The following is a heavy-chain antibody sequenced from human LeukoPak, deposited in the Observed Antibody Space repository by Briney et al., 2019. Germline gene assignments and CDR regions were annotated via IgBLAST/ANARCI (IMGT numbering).Heavy chain of an antibody. Sequence: SETLSLTCTVSGGSISSSSYYWGWIRQPPGKGLEWIGSIYYSGSTYYNPSLKSRVTISVDTSKNQFSLKLSSVTAADTAVYYGARESGSMRWFDPWGQGTLVTVSS. J-gene: IGHJ5*02. CDR1: GGSISSSSYY. D-gene: IGHD6-25*01. CDR2: IYYSGST. CDR3: ARESGSMRWFDP. V-gene: IGHV4-39*07.